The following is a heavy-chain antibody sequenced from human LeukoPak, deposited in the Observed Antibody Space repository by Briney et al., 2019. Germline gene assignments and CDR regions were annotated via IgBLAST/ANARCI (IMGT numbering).Heavy chain of an antibody. D-gene: IGHD1-26*01. CDR1: GFSFSNYG. V-gene: IGHV3-23*01. CDR3: AKRGGSYRGFDY. CDR2: VGPSGST. Sequence: GGSLRLSCAASGFSFSNYGMHWVRQAPGKGLAWVSAVGPSGSTYYADSVKGRFTISRDNSKYTLYLQMKSLRVEDTAVYYCAKRGGSYRGFDYWGQGTLVTVSS. J-gene: IGHJ4*02.